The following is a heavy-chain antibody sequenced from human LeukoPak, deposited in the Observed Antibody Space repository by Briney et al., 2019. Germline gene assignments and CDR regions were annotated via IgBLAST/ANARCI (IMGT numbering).Heavy chain of an antibody. Sequence: SETLSLTCSVSGGSVSNYYWSWIRQPPGKGLEWIGYIYYSGSTNYNPSLKSRVTISVDTSKNQFSLKLSSVTAADTAVYYCARDVGGNHQYFDNWGQGTLVTVSS. CDR2: IYYSGST. CDR3: ARDVGGNHQYFDN. V-gene: IGHV4-59*02. D-gene: IGHD1-26*01. J-gene: IGHJ4*02. CDR1: GGSVSNYY.